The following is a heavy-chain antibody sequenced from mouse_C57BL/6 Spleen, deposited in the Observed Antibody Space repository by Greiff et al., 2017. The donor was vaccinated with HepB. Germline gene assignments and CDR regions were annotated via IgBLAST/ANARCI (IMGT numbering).Heavy chain of an antibody. CDR3: ARGESSSGPFDY. V-gene: IGHV1-82*01. D-gene: IGHD3-2*02. J-gene: IGHJ2*01. Sequence: ESGPELVKPGASVKISCKASGYAFSSSWMNWVKQRPGKGLEWIGRIYPGDGDTNYNGKFKGKATLTADKSSSTAYMQLSSLTSEDSAVYFCARGESSSGPFDYWGQGTTLTVSS. CDR2: IYPGDGDT. CDR1: GYAFSSSW.